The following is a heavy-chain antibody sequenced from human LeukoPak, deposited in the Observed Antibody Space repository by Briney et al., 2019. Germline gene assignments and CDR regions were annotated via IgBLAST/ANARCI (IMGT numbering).Heavy chain of an antibody. CDR3: ARGAGSSWFDY. D-gene: IGHD6-13*01. J-gene: IGHJ4*02. CDR1: GYTFTVNY. CDR2: LNPNSGAT. Sequence: ASVKVSCKPSGYTFTVNYLHWVRQAPGQGLEWMGWLNPNSGATNYAQKFQGRVTLTRDTSISTAYMELTRLTPDDTAMYYCARGAGSSWFDYWGQGALVTVSS. V-gene: IGHV1-2*02.